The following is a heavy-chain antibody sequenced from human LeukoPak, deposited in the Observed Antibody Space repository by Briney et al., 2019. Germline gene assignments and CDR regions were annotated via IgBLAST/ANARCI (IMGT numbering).Heavy chain of an antibody. V-gene: IGHV1-69*13. CDR1: GGTFSSYA. J-gene: IGHJ3*02. CDR3: ASYPGISGSRSDDAFDI. CDR2: IIPIFGTA. D-gene: IGHD1-26*01. Sequence: SVKVSCKASGGTFSSYAISWVRQAPGQGLEWMGGIIPIFGTANYAQKFQGRVTITADESTSTAYMELSSLRSEDTAVYYCASYPGISGSRSDDAFDIWGQGTMVTVSS.